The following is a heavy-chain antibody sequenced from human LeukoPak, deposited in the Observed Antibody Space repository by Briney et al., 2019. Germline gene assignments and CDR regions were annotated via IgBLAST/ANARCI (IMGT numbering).Heavy chain of an antibody. D-gene: IGHD5-24*01. CDR1: GGTFSSYA. V-gene: IGHV1-69*04. CDR2: IIPILGIA. J-gene: IGHJ4*02. CDR3: ARAPMATREYYFDY. Sequence: ASVKVSRKASGGTFSSYAISRVRQAPGQGLEWMGRIIPILGIANYAQKFQGRVTITADKSTSTAYMELSSLRSEDTAVYYCARAPMATREYYFDYWGQGTLVTVSS.